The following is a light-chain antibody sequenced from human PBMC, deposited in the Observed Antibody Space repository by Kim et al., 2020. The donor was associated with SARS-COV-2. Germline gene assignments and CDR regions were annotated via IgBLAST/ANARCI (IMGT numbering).Light chain of an antibody. CDR2: DAS. Sequence: ASVGDRVTISCRASQDISNDLAWYPQKPGKGPKLLIYDASTLQSGVPSRFSGSGSGTEFPLTISSLQSEDFATFYCQQVNSYPITFGQGTRLEIK. CDR1: QDISND. J-gene: IGKJ5*01. V-gene: IGKV1-9*01. CDR3: QQVNSYPIT.